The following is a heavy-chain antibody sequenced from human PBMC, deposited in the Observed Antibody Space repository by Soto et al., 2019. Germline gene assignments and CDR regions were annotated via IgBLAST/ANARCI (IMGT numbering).Heavy chain of an antibody. CDR2: IGGSGIHT. CDR3: AKSLSDTSTKLDY. Sequence: PGGSLRLSCAASGFTFNNYHMTWVRQAAGKGPEWVAGIGGSGIHTFYADTVKGRFIISRDNSKNTLYLQLNSLRPEDTAIYYCAKSLSDTSTKLDYWGQGTLVTVSS. D-gene: IGHD5-12*01. J-gene: IGHJ4*02. CDR1: GFTFNNYH. V-gene: IGHV3-23*01.